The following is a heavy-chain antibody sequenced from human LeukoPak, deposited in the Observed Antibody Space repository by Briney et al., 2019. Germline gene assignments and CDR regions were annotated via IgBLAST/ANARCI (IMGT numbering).Heavy chain of an antibody. D-gene: IGHD5-12*01. CDR1: GFTVSSTH. V-gene: IGHV3-53*01. CDR2: TYTGGNS. J-gene: IGHJ4*02. CDR3: TRDWRNLGYDY. Sequence: GGSLRLSCEASGFTVSSTHMVWVRQAPGKGLEWVSVTYTGGNSYYAGSVQGRFIISRDISKNTLYLQMNSLRAEDTAVYYCTRDWRNLGYDYWGQGTLVTVSS.